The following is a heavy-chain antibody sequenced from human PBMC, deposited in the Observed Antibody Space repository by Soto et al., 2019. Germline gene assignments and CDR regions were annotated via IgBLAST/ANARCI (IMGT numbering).Heavy chain of an antibody. V-gene: IGHV4-31*03. D-gene: IGHD3-16*01. CDR3: ARDPLFGWFDP. Sequence: TLSLTFTVFGGSISGGGYYWSWIRQHPGKGLEWIGHIDYNERSYYNPSLKSRVTISIDTSKNQFSLKLDSVTAADTAVYYCARDPLFGWFDPWGQGTLVTVSS. CDR1: GGSISGGGYY. CDR2: IDYNERS. J-gene: IGHJ5*02.